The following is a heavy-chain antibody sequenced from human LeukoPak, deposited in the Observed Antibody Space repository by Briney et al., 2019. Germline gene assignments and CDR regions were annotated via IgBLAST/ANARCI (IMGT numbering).Heavy chain of an antibody. CDR3: ARDSTYYYDSSGCYPHFDY. Sequence: PGGSLRLSCAASGFTFSSYGMHWVRQAPGKGLEWVAVIWYDGSNKYYADSVKGRFTISRDNSKNTLYLQMNSLRAEDTAVYYCARDSTYYYDSSGCYPHFDYWGQGTLVTVSS. D-gene: IGHD3-22*01. V-gene: IGHV3-33*01. CDR2: IWYDGSNK. CDR1: GFTFSSYG. J-gene: IGHJ4*02.